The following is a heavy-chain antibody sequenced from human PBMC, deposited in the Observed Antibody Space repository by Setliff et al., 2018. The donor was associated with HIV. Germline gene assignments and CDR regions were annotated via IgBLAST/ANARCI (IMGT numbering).Heavy chain of an antibody. CDR2: IYYNGIT. Sequence: SETLSLTCTVSGGSISRFPYYWTWIRHHPERGLEWIGYIYYNGITYYNPSLKSRVNMSVETSKNQVFLELTSVTAADTAVYFCARDVRDYSQAYYYYYMDVWGRGTTVTV. J-gene: IGHJ6*03. D-gene: IGHD3-16*01. CDR3: ARDVRDYSQAYYYYYMDV. V-gene: IGHV4-31*03. CDR1: GGSISRFPYY.